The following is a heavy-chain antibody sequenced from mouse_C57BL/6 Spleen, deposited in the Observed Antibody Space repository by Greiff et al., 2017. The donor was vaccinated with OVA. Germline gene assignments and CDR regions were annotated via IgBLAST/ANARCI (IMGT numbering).Heavy chain of an antibody. CDR3: ARRYSNYVDYAMDY. Sequence: EVQLQQSGPELVKPGASVKIPCKASGYTFTDYNMDWVKQSHGKSLEWIGDINPNNGGTIYNQKFKGKATLTVDKSSSTAYIELRSLTSEDTAVYYCARRYSNYVDYAMDYWGQGTSVTVSS. V-gene: IGHV1-18*01. CDR1: GYTFTDYN. J-gene: IGHJ4*01. D-gene: IGHD2-5*01. CDR2: INPNNGGT.